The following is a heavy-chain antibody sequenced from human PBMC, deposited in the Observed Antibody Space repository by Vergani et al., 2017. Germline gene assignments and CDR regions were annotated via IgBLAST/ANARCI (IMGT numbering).Heavy chain of an antibody. V-gene: IGHV3-66*01. D-gene: IGHD6-6*01. J-gene: IGHJ6*02. CDR1: GFTVSSNY. CDR3: ARESGSSDGMDV. Sequence: EVQLVESGGGLVQPGGSLRLSCAASGFTVSSNYMSWVRQAPGKGLEWVSVIYSGGSTYYADSVKGRFAISRDNSKNTLYLQMNRLRAEATAVYYGARESGSSDGMDVWGQGTTVTVSS. CDR2: IYSGGST.